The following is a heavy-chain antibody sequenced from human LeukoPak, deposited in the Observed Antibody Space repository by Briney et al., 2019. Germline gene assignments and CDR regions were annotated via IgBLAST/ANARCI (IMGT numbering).Heavy chain of an antibody. J-gene: IGHJ4*01. CDR2: INHSGST. D-gene: IGHD6-13*01. CDR1: GGSFSCYY. Sequence: SVTLSLTCDVYGGSFSCYYWSWIRQPPGKGLEWIGEINHSGSTNYNPSLKSRVTISVDTSKNQFSLKLSSVTAADTAVYYCARHDRIIARPILWGHGTLVTVSS. CDR3: ARHDRIIARPIL. V-gene: IGHV4-34*01.